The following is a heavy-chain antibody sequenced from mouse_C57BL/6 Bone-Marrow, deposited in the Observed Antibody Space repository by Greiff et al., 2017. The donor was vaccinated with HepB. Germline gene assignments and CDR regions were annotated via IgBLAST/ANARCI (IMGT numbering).Heavy chain of an antibody. CDR2: IYPGSGNT. CDR3: AMIDYSVAY. D-gene: IGHD2-4*01. J-gene: IGHJ3*01. CDR1: GYTFTDYY. V-gene: IGHV1-76*01. Sequence: VQLQQSGAELVRPGASVKLSCKASGYTFTDYYINWVKQRPGQGLEWIARIYPGSGNTYYNEKFKGKATLTAEKSSSTAYMQLSSLTSEDSAVYFCAMIDYSVAYWGQGTLVTVSA.